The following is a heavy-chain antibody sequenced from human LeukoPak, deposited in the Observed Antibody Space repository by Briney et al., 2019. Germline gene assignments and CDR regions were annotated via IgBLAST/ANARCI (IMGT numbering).Heavy chain of an antibody. D-gene: IGHD3-9*01. J-gene: IGHJ4*02. CDR3: ARVMVRYFDWLLPSANDY. CDR2: INPNSGGT. V-gene: IGHV1-2*02. Sequence: GASVKVSCKASGYTFTGYYMHWVRQAPGQGLEWMGWINPNSGGTNYAQKFQGRVTMTRDTSISTAYMELSRLRSDDTAVYYCARVMVRYFDWLLPSANDYWGQGTLVTVSS. CDR1: GYTFTGYY.